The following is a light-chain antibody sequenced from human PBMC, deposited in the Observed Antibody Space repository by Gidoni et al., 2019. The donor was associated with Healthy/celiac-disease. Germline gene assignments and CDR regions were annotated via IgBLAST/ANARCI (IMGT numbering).Light chain of an antibody. Sequence: QSALTQPPSASGSPGQSVTISCPGTSSDVGGYNYVSRYQQHPGKAPKLMIYEVSKRPSGVPDRFSGSKSGNTASLTVSGLQAEDEADYYCSSYAGSNNYVFGTGTKVTVL. J-gene: IGLJ1*01. CDR2: EVS. V-gene: IGLV2-8*01. CDR3: SSYAGSNNYV. CDR1: SSDVGGYNY.